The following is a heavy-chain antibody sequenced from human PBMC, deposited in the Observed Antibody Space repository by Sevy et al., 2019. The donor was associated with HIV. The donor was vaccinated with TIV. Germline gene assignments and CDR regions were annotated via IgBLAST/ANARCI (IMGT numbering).Heavy chain of an antibody. CDR2: ISSSSNYI. Sequence: GGSLRLSCAASGFTFSSYNMNWVRQAPGKGLEWVSSISSSSNYIYYADSMKGRFTISRDNAKNSLYLQMNSLRAEETAVYYCARVVAYCSGGSCFPGYYYGMDVWGQGTTVTVSS. CDR3: ARVVAYCSGGSCFPGYYYGMDV. V-gene: IGHV3-21*01. CDR1: GFTFSSYN. D-gene: IGHD2-15*01. J-gene: IGHJ6*02.